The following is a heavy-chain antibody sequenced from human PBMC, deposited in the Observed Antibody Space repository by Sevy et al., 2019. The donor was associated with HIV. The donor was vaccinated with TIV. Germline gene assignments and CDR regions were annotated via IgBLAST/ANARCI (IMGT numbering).Heavy chain of an antibody. Sequence: GGSLRLSCAASGFTFSSYSMNWVRQAPGKGLEWVSYISSSSSTIYYADSVKGRFTISRDNAKNSLYLQMNSLRAEDTVLYYCATRHYYYDSSGYYSADAFDIWGQGTMVTVSS. CDR1: GFTFSSYS. V-gene: IGHV3-48*01. CDR2: ISSSSSTI. D-gene: IGHD3-22*01. J-gene: IGHJ3*02. CDR3: ATRHYYYDSSGYYSADAFDI.